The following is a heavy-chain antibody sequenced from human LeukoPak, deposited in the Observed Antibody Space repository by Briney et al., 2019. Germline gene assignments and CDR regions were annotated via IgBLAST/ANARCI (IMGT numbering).Heavy chain of an antibody. CDR1: GFISNSYW. J-gene: IGHJ4*02. CDR2: IKQDGSEK. CDR3: SRMYSGSYHFEY. Sequence: GGSLRLSCAASGFISNSYWMSWVRQAPGKGLEWVANIKQDGSEKNYVDSVKGRFTISRDNAKNSLYLQMNTLRAEDTAVYYGSRMYSGSYHFEYWGQGTLVTVSS. V-gene: IGHV3-7*01. D-gene: IGHD1-26*01.